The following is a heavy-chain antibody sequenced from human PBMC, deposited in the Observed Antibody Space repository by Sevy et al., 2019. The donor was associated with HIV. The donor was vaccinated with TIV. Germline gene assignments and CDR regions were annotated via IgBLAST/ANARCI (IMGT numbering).Heavy chain of an antibody. V-gene: IGHV3-43D*04. CDR3: AKDGPYSIAAAGHGVDY. Sequence: GGSLRLSCAASAFTFDDYAMHWVRQAPGKGLEWVSLISWDGGSTYYADSVKGRFTISRDNSKNSQYLQMNSLRAEDTALYYCAKDGPYSIAAAGHGVDYWGQGTLVTVSS. CDR2: ISWDGGST. CDR1: AFTFDDYA. J-gene: IGHJ4*02. D-gene: IGHD6-13*01.